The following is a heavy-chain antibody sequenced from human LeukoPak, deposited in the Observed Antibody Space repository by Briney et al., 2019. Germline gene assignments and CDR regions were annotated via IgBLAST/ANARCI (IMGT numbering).Heavy chain of an antibody. CDR1: GFTFSSYS. Sequence: GGSLRLSCAASGFTFSSYSMNWVRQAPGKGLEWVSSISSSSYIYYADSVKGRFTISRDNAKNSLYLQMNSLRAEDTAVYYWARGRTGIAPYWGQGTLVTVSS. CDR2: ISSSSYI. J-gene: IGHJ4*02. V-gene: IGHV3-21*01. D-gene: IGHD6-13*01. CDR3: ARGRTGIAPY.